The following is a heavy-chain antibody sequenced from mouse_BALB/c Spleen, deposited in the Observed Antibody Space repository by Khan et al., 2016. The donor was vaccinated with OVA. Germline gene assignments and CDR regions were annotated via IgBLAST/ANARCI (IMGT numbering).Heavy chain of an antibody. CDR3: ARDFHYYGSRGAMDF. Sequence: QVQLKQSGAELARPGASVKMSCKASGYTFTGYSMHWIKQRPGQGLEWIGYISPSNAYTNYNQKFKDKATLTADKSSRTAYMQLSSLTSEDSAVYYCARDFHYYGSRGAMDFWGQGTSVTVSS. CDR2: ISPSNAYT. J-gene: IGHJ4*01. CDR1: GYTFTGYS. D-gene: IGHD1-1*01. V-gene: IGHV1-4*01.